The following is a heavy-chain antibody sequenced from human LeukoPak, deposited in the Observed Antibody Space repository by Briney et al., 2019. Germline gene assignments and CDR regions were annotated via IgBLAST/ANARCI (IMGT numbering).Heavy chain of an antibody. J-gene: IGHJ6*04. Sequence: WETLSLTCGVCGGSFSGYYWRWIRQPARKGLDWIGEVNHSGSTNYNPSLKSRVTISVDTSKNQFSLKLSSVTAADTAVYYCARAARRILTGYYSDYYYYGMDVWGKGTTVTVSS. D-gene: IGHD3-9*01. CDR1: GGSFSGYY. CDR2: VNHSGST. V-gene: IGHV4-34*01. CDR3: ARAARRILTGYYSDYYYYGMDV.